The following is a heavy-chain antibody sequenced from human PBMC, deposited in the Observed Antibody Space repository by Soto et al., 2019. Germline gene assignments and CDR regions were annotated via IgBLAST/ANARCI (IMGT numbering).Heavy chain of an antibody. CDR1: GVSVNDYY. J-gene: IGHJ6*03. CDR2: LHYGGDT. CDR3: ARDNWGTADLYDHLDV. Sequence: PSETLSLTCSISGVSVNDYYWSWFRQPPGKGLEWIGFLHYGGDTDYNASLKSRVAISVDTSKNQFSLDLSSVTAADAAVYYCARDNWGTADLYDHLDVWGKGTAVTLSS. V-gene: IGHV4-59*08. D-gene: IGHD3-16*01.